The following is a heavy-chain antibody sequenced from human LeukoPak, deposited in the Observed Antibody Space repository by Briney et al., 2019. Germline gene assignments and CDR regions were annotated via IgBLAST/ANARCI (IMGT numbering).Heavy chain of an antibody. J-gene: IGHJ4*02. Sequence: SETLSLTCAVYGGSFSGYYWSWIRQPPGKGLEWIGEINHSGSTNYNPSLKSRVTISVDTSKNQFSLKLSSVTAADTAVSYCARAMPDCSSTSCYSVWGQGTLVTVSS. V-gene: IGHV4-34*01. CDR2: INHSGST. CDR1: GGSFSGYY. D-gene: IGHD2-2*01. CDR3: ARAMPDCSSTSCYSV.